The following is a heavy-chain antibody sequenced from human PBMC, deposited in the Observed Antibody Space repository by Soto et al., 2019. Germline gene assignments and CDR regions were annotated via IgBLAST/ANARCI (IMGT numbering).Heavy chain of an antibody. J-gene: IGHJ3*02. CDR2: IYYSGST. CDR3: ASNSGYDFIFAFDI. V-gene: IGHV4-59*01. CDR1: GGSISIYY. D-gene: IGHD5-12*01. Sequence: SDTLSLTCTVSGGSISIYYWSWIRQPPGKGLEWIGYIYYSGSTNYNPSLKSRVTISVDTSKNQFSLKLSSVTAADTAVYYCASNSGYDFIFAFDIWGQGTMVTVSS.